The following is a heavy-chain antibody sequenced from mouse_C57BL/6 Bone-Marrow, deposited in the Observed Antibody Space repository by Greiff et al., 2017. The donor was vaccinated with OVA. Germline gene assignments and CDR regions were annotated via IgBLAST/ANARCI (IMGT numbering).Heavy chain of an antibody. J-gene: IGHJ2*01. CDR1: GYSFTDYN. V-gene: IGHV1-39*01. Sequence: EVKVVESGPELVKPGASVKISCKASGYSFTDYNMNWVKQSNGKSLEWIGVINPNYGTTSYNQKFKGKATLTVDQSSSTAYMQLNSLTSEDSAVYYCARLYYYSYYFDYWGQGTTLTVSS. D-gene: IGHD1-1*01. CDR3: ARLYYYSYYFDY. CDR2: INPNYGTT.